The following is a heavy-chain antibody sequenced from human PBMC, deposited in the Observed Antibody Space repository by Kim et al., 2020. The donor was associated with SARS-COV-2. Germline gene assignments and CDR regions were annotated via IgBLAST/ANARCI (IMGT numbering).Heavy chain of an antibody. CDR3: ARRGIYDSSGYYPLWVDY. Sequence: SETLSLTCAVYGGSFSGYYWSWIRQPPGKGLEWIGEINHSGSTNYNPSLKSRVTISVDTSKNQFSLKLSSVTAADTAVYYCARRGIYDSSGYYPLWVDY. D-gene: IGHD3-22*01. J-gene: IGHJ4*01. CDR1: GGSFSGYY. CDR2: INHSGST. V-gene: IGHV4-34*01.